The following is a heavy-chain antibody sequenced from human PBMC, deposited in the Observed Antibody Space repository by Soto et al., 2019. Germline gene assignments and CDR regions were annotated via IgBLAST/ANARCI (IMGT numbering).Heavy chain of an antibody. Sequence: PGGSLRLSCAASGFTFSSYAMHWVRQAPGKGLEWVAVISYDGSNKYYADSVKGRFTISRDNSKNTLYLQMNSLRAEDTAVYYCAFGELFFGIDYWGQGTLVTVSS. CDR2: ISYDGSNK. J-gene: IGHJ4*02. D-gene: IGHD3-10*01. V-gene: IGHV3-30-3*01. CDR3: AFGELFFGIDY. CDR1: GFTFSSYA.